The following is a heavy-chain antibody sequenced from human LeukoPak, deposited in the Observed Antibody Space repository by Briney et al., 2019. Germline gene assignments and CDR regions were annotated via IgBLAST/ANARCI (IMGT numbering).Heavy chain of an antibody. CDR3: ARDLRITIPGYGMDV. J-gene: IGHJ6*02. V-gene: IGHV1-18*01. Sequence: ASVKVSCKASGYTFTSYGISWVRQAPGQGLEWMAWISAYNGNTNYAQKLQGRVTMTTDTSTSTAYMELRSLRSDDTAVYYCARDLRITIPGYGMDVWGQGTTVTVSS. CDR1: GYTFTSYG. D-gene: IGHD3-9*01. CDR2: ISAYNGNT.